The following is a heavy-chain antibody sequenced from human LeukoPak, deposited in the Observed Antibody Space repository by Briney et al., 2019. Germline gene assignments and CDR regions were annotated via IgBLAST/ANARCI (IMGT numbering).Heavy chain of an antibody. CDR1: GFTFSSNY. CDR3: ARGGSGWYYFDY. D-gene: IGHD6-19*01. V-gene: IGHV3-53*01. J-gene: IGHJ4*02. Sequence: GGSLRLSCAASGFTFSSNYMSWVRQAPGKGLEWVSVIYSGGSTYYSDSVTGRFTISRDNSKNTLYLQMNSLRAEDTAVYYCARGGSGWYYFDYWGQGTLVTVSS. CDR2: IYSGGST.